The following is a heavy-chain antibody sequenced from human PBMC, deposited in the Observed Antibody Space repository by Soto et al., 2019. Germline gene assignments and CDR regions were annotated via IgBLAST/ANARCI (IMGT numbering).Heavy chain of an antibody. CDR2: ISWNSATI. J-gene: IGHJ4*02. Sequence: GGSLRLSCTASGFTFDDYAMHWVRQAPGKGLEWVSHISWNSATIAYADSVKGRFTISRDNTMNSLYLQMNSLRAEDTALYYCAKSPSSNQLPDYWGQGTLVTVPS. V-gene: IGHV3-9*01. CDR3: AKSPSSNQLPDY. D-gene: IGHD2-2*01. CDR1: GFTFDDYA.